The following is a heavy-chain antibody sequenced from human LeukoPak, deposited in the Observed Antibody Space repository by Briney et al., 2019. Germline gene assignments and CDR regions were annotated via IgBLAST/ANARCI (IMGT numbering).Heavy chain of an antibody. Sequence: ASVKVSCKASGYTFTSYYMHWVRQAPGQGLEWMGIINPSGGSTSYAQKFQGRVTMTRDMSTSTVYMELSSLRSEDTAVYYCARGSGSYLYYYYYYMDVWGKGTTVTVSS. CDR3: ARGSGSYLYYYYYYMDV. V-gene: IGHV1-46*01. J-gene: IGHJ6*03. CDR2: INPSGGST. D-gene: IGHD1-26*01. CDR1: GYTFTSYY.